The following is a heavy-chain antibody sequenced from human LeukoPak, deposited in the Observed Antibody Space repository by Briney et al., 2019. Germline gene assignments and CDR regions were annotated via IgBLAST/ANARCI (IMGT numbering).Heavy chain of an antibody. D-gene: IGHD4-17*01. Sequence: PSETLSLTCTVSGGSISSRSCHWGWTRQPPGKGLEWIGSIYYSGSTYYNPSLKSRVTISVDTSKNQFSLKLSSVTAADTAVYYCARVPVTTYFTLYYFDYWGQGTLVTVSS. V-gene: IGHV4-39*07. CDR3: ARVPVTTYFTLYYFDY. CDR2: IYYSGST. CDR1: GGSISSRSCH. J-gene: IGHJ4*02.